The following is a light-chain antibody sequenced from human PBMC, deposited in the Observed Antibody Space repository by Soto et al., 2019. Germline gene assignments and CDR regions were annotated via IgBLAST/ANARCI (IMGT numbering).Light chain of an antibody. CDR3: SSYTSSSTRDV. V-gene: IGLV2-14*01. Sequence: QSVLTQPASVSGSPGQSITISCTGTSSDVGGYNYVSWYQQHPGKAPKLMIYDVSNRPSGVSNRYSGSKSGNTASLTISGFQVEDEADYYCSSYTSSSTRDVFGTGTKVTVL. J-gene: IGLJ1*01. CDR2: DVS. CDR1: SSDVGGYNY.